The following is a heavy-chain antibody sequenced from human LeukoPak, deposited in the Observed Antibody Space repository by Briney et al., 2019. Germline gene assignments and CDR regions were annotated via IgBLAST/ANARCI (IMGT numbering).Heavy chain of an antibody. D-gene: IGHD3-22*01. J-gene: IGHJ3*01. Sequence: GASVKVSCKASGYTFTGYYMHWVRQAPGQGLEWMGWINPNSGGTNYAQKFQGRVTMTRDTSISTAYMELSRLRSDDTAVYYCARVRNYYDSSGYLFGWGQGTMVTVSS. CDR1: GYTFTGYY. CDR2: INPNSGGT. V-gene: IGHV1-2*02. CDR3: ARVRNYYDSSGYLFG.